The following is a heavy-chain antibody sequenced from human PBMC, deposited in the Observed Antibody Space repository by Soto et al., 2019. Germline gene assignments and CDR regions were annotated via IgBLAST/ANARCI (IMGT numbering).Heavy chain of an antibody. V-gene: IGHV4-4*07. J-gene: IGHJ4*02. D-gene: IGHD6-13*01. Sequence: SETLCLTCIVSGGSISGYYWSWIRQPAGKGLEWIGRIYSSRNTNYNPSLRSRVTMSVDTSKNQFSLKLMSVTAADTAVYYCAREARLRAAAPDKWGQGTLVTVSS. CDR1: GGSISGYY. CDR2: IYSSRNT. CDR3: AREARLRAAAPDK.